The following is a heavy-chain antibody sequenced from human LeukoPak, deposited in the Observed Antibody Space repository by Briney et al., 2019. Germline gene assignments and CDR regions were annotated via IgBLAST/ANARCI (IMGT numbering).Heavy chain of an antibody. D-gene: IGHD2-2*01. J-gene: IGHJ5*02. CDR1: GFTFSSYS. CDR2: ISSGGSYK. CDR3: ARGIVVVPAALFDP. V-gene: IGHV3-21*04. Sequence: GGSLRLSCAASGFTFSSYSMNWVRQAPGKGLEWVSSISSGGSYKFHADSVKGRFTISRDSAKNSLYVQMNSLRAEDTAVYYCARGIVVVPAALFDPWGQGTLVTVSS.